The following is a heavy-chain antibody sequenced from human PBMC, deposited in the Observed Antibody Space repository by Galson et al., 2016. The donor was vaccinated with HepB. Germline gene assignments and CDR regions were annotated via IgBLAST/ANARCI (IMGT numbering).Heavy chain of an antibody. V-gene: IGHV1-24*01. J-gene: IGHJ4*02. CDR2: YDPEEAGT. D-gene: IGHD4-17*01. Sequence: SVKVSCKVSGYTLTDLSIQWLRQAPATGFEWMGGYDPEEAGTIFAQKFQGRVRMTEDASTDTAYLELSGLRFEDTAVYYCAYDYGDYNFDYWGQGTLVTVSS. CDR3: AYDYGDYNFDY. CDR1: GYTLTDLS.